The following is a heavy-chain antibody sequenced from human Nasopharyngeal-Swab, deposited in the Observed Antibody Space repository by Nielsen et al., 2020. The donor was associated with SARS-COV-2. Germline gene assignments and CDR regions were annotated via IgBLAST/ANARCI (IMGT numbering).Heavy chain of an antibody. Sequence: SVKVSCKASGGTFSSYAISWVRQAPGQGLEWMGGIIPIFGTANYAQKFQGRVTITADESTSTAYMELSSLRSEDTAVYYCAREGNCSGGSCYSGWFDPWGQGTLVTVPS. CDR3: AREGNCSGGSCYSGWFDP. V-gene: IGHV1-69*13. CDR2: IIPIFGTA. CDR1: GGTFSSYA. D-gene: IGHD2-15*01. J-gene: IGHJ5*02.